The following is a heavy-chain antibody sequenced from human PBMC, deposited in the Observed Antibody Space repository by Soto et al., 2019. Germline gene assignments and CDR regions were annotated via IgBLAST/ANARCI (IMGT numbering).Heavy chain of an antibody. V-gene: IGHV4-59*01. J-gene: IGHJ4*02. CDR3: ARGSAAGTKSPFDY. D-gene: IGHD6-13*01. CDR2: IHYSGST. Sequence: VQLQESGPGLVKPSETLSLTCTVSGGSISGYYWSWIRQSPGKGLEWIGYIHYSGSTNYNPSLKSRVTKSVDTSKNQLSLKLSSVTAAATAVYYCARGSAAGTKSPFDYWGQGTLVTVSS. CDR1: GGSISGYY.